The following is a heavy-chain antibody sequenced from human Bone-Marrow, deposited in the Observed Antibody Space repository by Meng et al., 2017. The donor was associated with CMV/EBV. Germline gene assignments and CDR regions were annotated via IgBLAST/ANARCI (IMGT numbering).Heavy chain of an antibody. Sequence: ASLKAPCKASVSTVTVSHMHWVRQAPGQGLEWMGWINPNSGGTNYAQKFQGRVTMTRDTSISTAYMELSRLRSDDTAVYYCARDRSRVVPAAPVGYYYYGMDVWGQGTTVTVSS. CDR2: INPNSGGT. CDR3: ARDRSRVVPAAPVGYYYYGMDV. CDR1: VSTVTVSH. V-gene: IGHV1-2*02. J-gene: IGHJ6*02. D-gene: IGHD2-2*01.